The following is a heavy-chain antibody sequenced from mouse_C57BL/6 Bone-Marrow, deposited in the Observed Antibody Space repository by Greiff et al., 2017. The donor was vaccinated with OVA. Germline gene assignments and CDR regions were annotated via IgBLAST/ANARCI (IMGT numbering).Heavy chain of an antibody. J-gene: IGHJ3*01. V-gene: IGHV1-64*01. D-gene: IGHD3-2*02. Sequence: VQLVESGAELVKPGASVKLSCKASGYTFTSYWMHWVKQRPGQGLEWIGMIHPNSGSTNYNEKFKSKATLTVDKSSSTAYMQLSSLTSEDSAVYYCASQAWFAYWGQGTLVTVSA. CDR2: IHPNSGST. CDR3: ASQAWFAY. CDR1: GYTFTSYW.